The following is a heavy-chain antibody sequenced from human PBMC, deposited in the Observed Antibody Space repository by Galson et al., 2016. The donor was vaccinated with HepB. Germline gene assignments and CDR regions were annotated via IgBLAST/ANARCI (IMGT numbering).Heavy chain of an antibody. CDR3: ARVPPDTASGFFDL. J-gene: IGHJ2*01. V-gene: IGHV4-59*01. D-gene: IGHD5-18*01. Sequence: ETLSLTCTVSGGSISSYYWSWIRQPPGKGLEWIGFIYYSGSTNYNPSLKSRVTISVDTSKNQFSLKLSSVTAADTAVYYCARVPPDTASGFFDLLGRGTLVTVSS. CDR2: IYYSGST. CDR1: GGSISSYY.